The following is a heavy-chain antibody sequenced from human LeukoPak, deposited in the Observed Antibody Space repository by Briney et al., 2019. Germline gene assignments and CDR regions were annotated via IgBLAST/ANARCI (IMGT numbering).Heavy chain of an antibody. CDR1: GGSISSYY. CDR2: IYYSGST. D-gene: IGHD2-21*02. V-gene: IGHV4-59*08. CDR3: ARQSMTSYFDY. Sequence: PSETLSLTCTVSGGSISSYYWSWIRQPPGKGLEWIGYIYYSGSTNYNPSLKSRVTISVDTSKNQFSLKLSSVTAADTAVYYCARQSMTSYFDYWGQGTLVTVSS. J-gene: IGHJ4*02.